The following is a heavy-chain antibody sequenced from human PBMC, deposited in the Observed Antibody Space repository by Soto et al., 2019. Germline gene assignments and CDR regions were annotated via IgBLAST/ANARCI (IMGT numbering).Heavy chain of an antibody. Sequence: SETLSLTCTVSGGSISSGGYYWSWIRQHPGKGLEWIGYIYYSGSTYYNPSLKSRVTISVDTSKNQFSLKLSSVTAADTAVYYCARVRRQKDYGDYWAFDYWGQGTLVTVSS. J-gene: IGHJ4*02. V-gene: IGHV4-31*03. D-gene: IGHD4-17*01. CDR3: ARVRRQKDYGDYWAFDY. CDR2: IYYSGST. CDR1: GGSISSGGYY.